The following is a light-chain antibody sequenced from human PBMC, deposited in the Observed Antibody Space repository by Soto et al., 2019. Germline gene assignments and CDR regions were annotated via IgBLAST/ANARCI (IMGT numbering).Light chain of an antibody. CDR2: AAS. CDR1: QGISSY. Sequence: DIQLTQSPSFLSASVGDRVTITCRASQGISSYLAWYQQKPGKAPKLLIYAASTLQSGVPPRFSGSGSGTEFTLTLSSLQPEDFAPYSCQQLNSYPLTFGPGTKVDIK. V-gene: IGKV1-9*01. J-gene: IGKJ3*01. CDR3: QQLNSYPLT.